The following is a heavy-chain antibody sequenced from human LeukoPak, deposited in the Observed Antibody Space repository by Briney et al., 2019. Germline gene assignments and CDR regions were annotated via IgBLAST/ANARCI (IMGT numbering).Heavy chain of an antibody. Sequence: VASVKVSCKASGGTFSSYVMSWVRQAPGQGLEWMGRIIPILGIANYAQKFQGRVTITADKSTSTAYMELSSLRSEGTAVYYCASPPADYYDSRDYFDYWGQGTLVTVSS. V-gene: IGHV1-69*04. CDR1: GGTFSSYV. J-gene: IGHJ4*02. D-gene: IGHD3-22*01. CDR3: ASPPADYYDSRDYFDY. CDR2: IIPILGIA.